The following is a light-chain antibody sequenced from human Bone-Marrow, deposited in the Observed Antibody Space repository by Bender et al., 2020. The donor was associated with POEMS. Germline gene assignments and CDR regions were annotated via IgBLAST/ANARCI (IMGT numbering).Light chain of an antibody. CDR2: DVS. Sequence: QSALTQPRSVSGSPGQSVTISCTGGSSDVGGYNYVSLYQQHPGKAPKLMIYDVSKRPSGVPERFSGSKSGNTASLIVSGLQAEDEADYYCSSYAASDAWLFGGGTRLTVL. CDR1: SSDVGGYNY. CDR3: SSYAASDAWL. J-gene: IGLJ2*01. V-gene: IGLV2-11*01.